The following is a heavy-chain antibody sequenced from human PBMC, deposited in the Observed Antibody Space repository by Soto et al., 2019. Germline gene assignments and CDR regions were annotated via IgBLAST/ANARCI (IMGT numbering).Heavy chain of an antibody. CDR2: ISSGSTTI. D-gene: IGHD3-22*01. Sequence: EVQLVESGGGLVQPGGSLRLSCAASGFSFSSYSMNWVRQAPGKGLEWVSYISSGSTTIYYADSVKGRFTISRDNAKKPLYLQMNSLRDEDTAVYYCARGVGGYYDSSGPKRSDSWGQGTLVTVSS. CDR3: ARGVGGYYDSSGPKRSDS. J-gene: IGHJ4*02. CDR1: GFSFSSYS. V-gene: IGHV3-48*02.